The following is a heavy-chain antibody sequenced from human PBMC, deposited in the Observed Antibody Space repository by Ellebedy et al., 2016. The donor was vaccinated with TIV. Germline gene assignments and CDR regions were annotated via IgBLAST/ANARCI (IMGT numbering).Heavy chain of an antibody. CDR2: ISSSSSTM. J-gene: IGHJ4*02. D-gene: IGHD6-13*01. CDR1: GFTFSTYN. CDR3: ARDRTSAGISTDC. Sequence: GESLKISCAASGFTFSTYNMNWLRQAPGKGLEWVSYISSSSSTMYYADSVRGRFTVSRDNAKNSLYLQMNSLRAEDTAVYYCARDRTSAGISTDCWGQGTLVTVSS. V-gene: IGHV3-48*04.